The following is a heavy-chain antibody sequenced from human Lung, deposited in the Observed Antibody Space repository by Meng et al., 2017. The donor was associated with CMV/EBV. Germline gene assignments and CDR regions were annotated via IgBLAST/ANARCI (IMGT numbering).Heavy chain of an antibody. CDR2: IKQDGSEK. D-gene: IGHD3-3*01. CDR1: GFTFSSYW. V-gene: IGHV3-7*01. CDR3: AREPGDRYDFWSGYAFDI. Sequence: ESXKISXAASGFTFSSYWMSWVRQAPGKGLEWVANIKQDGSEKYYVDSVKGRFTISRDNAKNSLYLQMNSLRAEDTAVYYCAREPGDRYDFWSGYAFDIWGQGXMVTFSS. J-gene: IGHJ3*02.